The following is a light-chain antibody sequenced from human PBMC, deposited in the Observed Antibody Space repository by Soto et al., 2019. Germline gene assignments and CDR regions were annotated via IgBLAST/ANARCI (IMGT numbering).Light chain of an antibody. CDR3: QQYGSSPPTT. CDR2: GAS. V-gene: IGKV3-20*01. J-gene: IGKJ3*01. Sequence: EIVLTQSPGTLSLSPGERATLSCRASQSVSSSYLAWYQQKPGQAPRLLIYGASSRATGIPDRFSGSGSGTDFTLTISRLEPEDFAVYYCQQYGSSPPTTFGPGTKVDSK. CDR1: QSVSSSY.